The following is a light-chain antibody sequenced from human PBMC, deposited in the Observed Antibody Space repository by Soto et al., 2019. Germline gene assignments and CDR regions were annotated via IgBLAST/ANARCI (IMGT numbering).Light chain of an antibody. V-gene: IGKV1-27*01. CDR2: SAS. CDR1: RGIGNA. J-gene: IGKJ5*01. CDR3: QQYNNWPIT. Sequence: DIQMTQSPSSLSASVGDRVTITCRPSRGIGNALAWYQQKPGTVPKLLIHSASTLQSGVPSRFSGSGSGTEFTLTISSLQSEDFEIYYCQQYNNWPITFGQGTRLEIK.